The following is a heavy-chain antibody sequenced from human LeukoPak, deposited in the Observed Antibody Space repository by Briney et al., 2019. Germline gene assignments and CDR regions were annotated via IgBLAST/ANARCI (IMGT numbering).Heavy chain of an antibody. J-gene: IGHJ6*03. CDR2: IKQDGTTK. CDR3: AKDLIPHYYGDSPYYYYYYMDV. Sequence: GGSLRLSCAASGFTFSNSWMAWVRQAPGKGLEWVANIKQDGTTKHYAESLKGRFTISRDNPRNSLYLQMNSLRAEDTAVYYCAKDLIPHYYGDSPYYYYYYMDVWGKGTTVTVSS. D-gene: IGHD4-17*01. V-gene: IGHV3-7*03. CDR1: GFTFSNSW.